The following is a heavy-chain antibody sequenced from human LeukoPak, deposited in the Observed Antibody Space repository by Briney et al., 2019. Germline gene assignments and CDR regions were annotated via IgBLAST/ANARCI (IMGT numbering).Heavy chain of an antibody. Sequence: PGGSLRLSCAASGFTFSSYAMHWVRQAPGKGLEYVSAISSKGGSTYYANSVKGRFTISRDNSKNTLYLQMGSLRAEDMAVYYCASFHDDAFDIWGQGTMVTVSS. V-gene: IGHV3-64*01. D-gene: IGHD2/OR15-2a*01. CDR3: ASFHDDAFDI. CDR1: GFTFSSYA. CDR2: ISSKGGST. J-gene: IGHJ3*02.